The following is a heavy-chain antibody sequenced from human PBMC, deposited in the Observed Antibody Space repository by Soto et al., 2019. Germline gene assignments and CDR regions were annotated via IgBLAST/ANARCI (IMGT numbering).Heavy chain of an antibody. CDR3: TRGTLVVGNYFES. V-gene: IGHV1-69*02. Sequence: QVQLVQSGTEVKKPGSSVKVSCKASGGTFRNYPINWVRQAPGQGLEWMGSIFPLTDIPDYAQNCQARLTISANKSTSTACMELSSLTSDDTAMSFCTRGTLVVGNYFESWGQGNLVTVSS. CDR1: GGTFRNYP. J-gene: IGHJ4*02. CDR2: IFPLTDIP. D-gene: IGHD1-1*01.